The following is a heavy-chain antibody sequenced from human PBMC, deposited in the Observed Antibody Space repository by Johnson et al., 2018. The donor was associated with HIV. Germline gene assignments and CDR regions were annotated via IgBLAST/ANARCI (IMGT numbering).Heavy chain of an antibody. CDR3: ARACRDGYTCDVFDF. CDR1: GFTFDDYA. Sequence: VQLVESGGGLVQPGGSLRLSCAASGFTFDDYAMHWVRQAPGKGLEWVSGIYSGGSTYYADSVKGRFTISRDNSKNTLYLQMNSLRAEDTAVYYCARACRDGYTCDVFDFWGQGTMVTVSS. V-gene: IGHV3-66*01. J-gene: IGHJ3*01. D-gene: IGHD5-24*01. CDR2: IYSGGST.